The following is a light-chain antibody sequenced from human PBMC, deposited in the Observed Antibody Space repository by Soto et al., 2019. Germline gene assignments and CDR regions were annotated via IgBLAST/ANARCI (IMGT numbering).Light chain of an antibody. Sequence: QSAVTQPASVSGSPGLSITISCTGTSSDVGGYNYVSWYQQHPGKAPKLMIYDVSNRPSGVSNRFSGSKSGNTASLTISGLQAEDEAEYYCSSYTSSSAWVFGGGTKLTVL. CDR2: DVS. J-gene: IGLJ3*02. CDR3: SSYTSSSAWV. CDR1: SSDVGGYNY. V-gene: IGLV2-14*01.